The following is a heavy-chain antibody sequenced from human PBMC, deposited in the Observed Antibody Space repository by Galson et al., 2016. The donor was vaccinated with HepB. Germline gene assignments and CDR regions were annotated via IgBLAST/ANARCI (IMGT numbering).Heavy chain of an antibody. Sequence: SLRLSCAASGFNFGYYWMSWVRQTPGKCLEWVANINQAGDVKEYMDYVKGRFTVSRDNAKNSLYLQMDSLRAEDTAVYYCARFFLGVTEHDLDYWGQGTLVSVSS. CDR2: INQAGDVK. CDR3: ARFFLGVTEHDLDY. D-gene: IGHD3-10*01. CDR1: GFNFGYYW. J-gene: IGHJ4*02. V-gene: IGHV3-7*01.